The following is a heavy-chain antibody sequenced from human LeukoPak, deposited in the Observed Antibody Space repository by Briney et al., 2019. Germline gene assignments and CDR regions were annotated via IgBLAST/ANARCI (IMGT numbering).Heavy chain of an antibody. J-gene: IGHJ4*02. CDR2: IYYSGST. CDR1: GGSISSYY. D-gene: IGHD1-26*01. CDR3: AREVDGRSGSYYFDY. Sequence: SETLSLTCTVSGGSISSYYWSWIRQPPGKGLEWIGYIYYSGSTNYNPSLKSRVTISVDTSKNQFSLKLSSVTAADTAVYYCAREVDGRSGSYYFDYWGQGTLVTVSP. V-gene: IGHV4-59*01.